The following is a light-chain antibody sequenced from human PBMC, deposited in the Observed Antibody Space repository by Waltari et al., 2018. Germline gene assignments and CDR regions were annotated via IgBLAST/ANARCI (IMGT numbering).Light chain of an antibody. CDR2: DAS. CDR1: QSVSNF. CDR3: QQYYETPVS. V-gene: IGKV3-20*01. J-gene: IGKJ2*03. Sequence: EVVLTHSPGTLSLSPGDRATLSCRASQSVSNFLAWYQQKPGQAPRLLIYDASNRATGIPDRFSGSGSGTDFTLTISRLEPEDFVVYYCQQYYETPVSFGQGTKMEIK.